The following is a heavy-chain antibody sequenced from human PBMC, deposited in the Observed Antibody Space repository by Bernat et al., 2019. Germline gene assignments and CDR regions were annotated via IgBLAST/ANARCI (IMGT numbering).Heavy chain of an antibody. CDR2: ISYDGSNK. CDR1: GFTFSSYA. Sequence: QVQLVESGGGVVQPGRSLRLSCAASGFTFSSYAMHWVRQAPGKGLGWVAVISYDGSNKYYADSVKGRFTISRDNSKNTLYLQLNSLRAEDTAVYYCARAGIYSSSWYGVGSSWGQGPLVTVSS. CDR3: ARAGIYSSSWYGVGSS. V-gene: IGHV3-30*01. D-gene: IGHD6-13*01. J-gene: IGHJ5*02.